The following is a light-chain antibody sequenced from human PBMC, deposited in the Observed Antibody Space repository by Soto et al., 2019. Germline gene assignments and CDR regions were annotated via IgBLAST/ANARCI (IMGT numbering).Light chain of an antibody. V-gene: IGLV4-69*01. Sequence: QSVLTQSPSASASLGASVKLTCTLSSGHSSDAIAWHQQQPEKGPRFLMNLNSDGSHTKGDGIPDRFSGCSSGAERYLTISSLQSEDEADYYCQTWGTGIVVFGGGTQLTVL. CDR1: SGHSSDA. CDR3: QTWGTGIVV. CDR2: LNSDGSH. J-gene: IGLJ2*01.